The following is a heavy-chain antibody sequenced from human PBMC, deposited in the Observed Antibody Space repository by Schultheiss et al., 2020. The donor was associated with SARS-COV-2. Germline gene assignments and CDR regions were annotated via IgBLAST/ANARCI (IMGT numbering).Heavy chain of an antibody. V-gene: IGHV1-18*04. J-gene: IGHJ3*02. CDR1: GYTFTSYG. Sequence: ASVKVSCKTSGYTFTSYGISWVRQAPGQGLEWMGWISAYNGNTNYAQKLQGRVTMTTDTSTSTAYMELRSLRSDDTAVYYCARDRGGMATDAFDIWGQGTMGTVSS. CDR3: ARDRGGMATDAFDI. CDR2: ISAYNGNT. D-gene: IGHD5-24*01.